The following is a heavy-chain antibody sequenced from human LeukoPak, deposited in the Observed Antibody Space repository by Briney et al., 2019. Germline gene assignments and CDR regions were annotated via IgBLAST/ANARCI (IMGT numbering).Heavy chain of an antibody. J-gene: IGHJ6*02. V-gene: IGHV3-53*01. CDR1: GLTVSSNY. CDR2: IYSGGST. CDR3: ARAYCSSTSCYMDV. D-gene: IGHD2-2*01. Sequence: GGSLRLSCAASGLTVSSNYMSWVRQAPGKGLEWVSLIYSGGSTYYADSVKGRFTIARDNSKNTLYLQMNSLRAEDTAVYYCARAYCSSTSCYMDVWGQGTTVTVSS.